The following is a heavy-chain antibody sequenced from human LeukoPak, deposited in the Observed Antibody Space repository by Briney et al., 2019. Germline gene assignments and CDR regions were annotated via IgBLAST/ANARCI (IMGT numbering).Heavy chain of an antibody. J-gene: IGHJ3*02. D-gene: IGHD3-10*01. CDR1: GGSISSYY. CDR2: IYTSGST. V-gene: IGHV4-4*07. Sequence: SETLSLTCTVSGGSISSYYWSWIRQPAGKGLEWIGRIYTSGSTNYNPSLKSRVTMSVDTPKNHFSLTLSSVTAADTAVYYCARSDGYGLVDIWGQGTMVTVSS. CDR3: ARSDGYGLVDI.